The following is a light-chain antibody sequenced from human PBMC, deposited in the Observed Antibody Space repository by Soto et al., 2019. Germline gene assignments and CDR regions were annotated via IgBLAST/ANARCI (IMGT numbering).Light chain of an antibody. CDR2: GAS. Sequence: EIVMTQSPATLSVSPGERATLSCRASQSISSYLAWYQQKPGQAPRLLIYGASTRATGIPARFSGSGSGTEFTLTISSLQSEDFAVYYCQQYSNWPPKYTFGQGTKLEIK. CDR1: QSISSY. V-gene: IGKV3-15*01. CDR3: QQYSNWPPKYT. J-gene: IGKJ2*01.